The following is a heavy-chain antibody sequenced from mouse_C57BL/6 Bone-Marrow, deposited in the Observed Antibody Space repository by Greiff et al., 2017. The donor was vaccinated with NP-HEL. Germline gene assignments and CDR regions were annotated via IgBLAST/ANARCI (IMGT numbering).Heavy chain of an antibody. J-gene: IGHJ3*01. CDR3: ARGAGWRFAY. V-gene: IGHV1-64*01. CDR1: GYTFTSYW. Sequence: QVQLQQPGAELVKPGASVKLSCKASGYTFTSYWMHWVKQRPGQGLEWIGMIHPNSGSTNYNEKFKSKATLTVDKSSSTAYMQLSSRTSKDSAVYYCARGAGWRFAYWGQGTLVTVSA. CDR2: IHPNSGST. D-gene: IGHD1-1*02.